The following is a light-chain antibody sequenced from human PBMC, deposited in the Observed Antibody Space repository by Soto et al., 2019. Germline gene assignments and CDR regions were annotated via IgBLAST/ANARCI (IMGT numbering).Light chain of an antibody. CDR3: QQYDSSAWT. CDR2: GAS. J-gene: IGKJ1*01. V-gene: IGKV3-20*01. CDR1: QSVSSSY. Sequence: EIVLTQSPGTLSLSPGERATLSCRASQSVSSSYLAWYQQKPGQAPRLLIYGASSRATGIPDRFSGSGSGTDFNLTISRLEPEDFAVYYCQQYDSSAWTFGQGTKVEIK.